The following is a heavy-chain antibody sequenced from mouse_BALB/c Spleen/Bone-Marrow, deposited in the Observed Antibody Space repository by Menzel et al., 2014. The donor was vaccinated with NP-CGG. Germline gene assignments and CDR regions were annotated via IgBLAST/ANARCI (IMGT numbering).Heavy chain of an antibody. V-gene: IGHV5-17*02. J-gene: IGHJ2*01. CDR1: GFTFSSXG. CDR3: ARLDVGGY. CDR2: ISDGSSTI. Sequence: LVESGGGLVQPGGSRKLSCAASGFTFSSXGXHWVXQAPXXGXXWVXNISDGSSTIYHADTVKGRFTIFRDNPKNTLFLQMTSLRSEDTAMYYCARLDVGGYWGQGTTLTVSS.